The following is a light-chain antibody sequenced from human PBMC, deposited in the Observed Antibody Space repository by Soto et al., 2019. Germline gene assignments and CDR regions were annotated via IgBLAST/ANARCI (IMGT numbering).Light chain of an antibody. J-gene: IGKJ1*01. Sequence: ELGMTQSPATLSVSPGERATLSCRASQSISSDLAWYQQKPGQAPRLLIYGASTRASDIPARFSGSGSGTEFTLTISSLQSEDLAVYYCQQYNNWPPWTFGQGTKVEFK. CDR3: QQYNNWPPWT. CDR1: QSISSD. V-gene: IGKV3D-15*01. CDR2: GAS.